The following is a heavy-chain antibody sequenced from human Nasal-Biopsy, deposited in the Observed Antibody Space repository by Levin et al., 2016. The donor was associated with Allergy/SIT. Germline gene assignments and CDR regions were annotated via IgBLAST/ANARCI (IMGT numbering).Heavy chain of an antibody. CDR1: GFTFSTYW. Sequence: LSLTCAASGFTFSTYWMSWVRQAPGKAPEWVGNINDDAKEKYYMDSVKGRFTISRDNVKNLLFLQMNSLRVEDTAVYFCARDPAFGAYDNWGQGTLVTVAS. V-gene: IGHV3-7*03. J-gene: IGHJ4*02. CDR2: INDDAKEK. CDR3: ARDPAFGAYDN. D-gene: IGHD3-10*01.